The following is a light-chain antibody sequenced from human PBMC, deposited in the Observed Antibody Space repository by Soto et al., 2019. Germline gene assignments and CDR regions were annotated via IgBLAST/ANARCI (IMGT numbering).Light chain of an antibody. J-gene: IGKJ5*01. CDR1: QTIGRT. Sequence: EIVLTQSASTLSWSPGERAILSCRASQTIGRTLAWYQQKPVQAPRLLIYDASHRAAGIPARFSGSGFGTDFSLTISSLEPEDAAVYYCQQRSNWPPITFGQGTRLEIK. CDR3: QQRSNWPPIT. V-gene: IGKV3-11*01. CDR2: DAS.